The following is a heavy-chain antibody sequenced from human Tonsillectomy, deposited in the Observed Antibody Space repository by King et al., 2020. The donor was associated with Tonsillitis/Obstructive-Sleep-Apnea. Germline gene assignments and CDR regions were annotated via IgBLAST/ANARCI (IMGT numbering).Heavy chain of an antibody. CDR2: IYPGDSHT. D-gene: IGHD2-15*01. J-gene: IGHJ3*02. V-gene: IGHV5-51*01. Sequence: VQLVESGAAVKKPGESLKISCKGSGYRFTTYWIGWVRQMPGKGLEWMGIIYPGDSHTRYSPSFQGQVTISADKSISTAYLQWSSLKASDTAMYYCARRVLGYCSGGSCPDAFDIWGQGTMVTVSS. CDR3: ARRVLGYCSGGSCPDAFDI. CDR1: GYRFTTYW.